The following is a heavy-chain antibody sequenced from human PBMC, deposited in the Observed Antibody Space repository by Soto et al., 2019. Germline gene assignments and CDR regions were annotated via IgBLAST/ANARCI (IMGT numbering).Heavy chain of an antibody. V-gene: IGHV1-18*04. CDR1: GYTFTSYG. D-gene: IGHD3-22*01. Sequence: ASVKVSCKASGYTFTSYGISWVRQAPGQGLEWMGWISAYNGNTNYAQKLQGRVTMTTDTSTSTAYMELRSLRSDDTAVYYCARDREYYDSSGLKPHWFNPWGQGTLVTVSS. CDR3: ARDREYYDSSGLKPHWFNP. CDR2: ISAYNGNT. J-gene: IGHJ5*02.